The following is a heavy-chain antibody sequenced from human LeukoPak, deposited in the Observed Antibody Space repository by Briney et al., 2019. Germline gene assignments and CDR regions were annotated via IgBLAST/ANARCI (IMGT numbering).Heavy chain of an antibody. Sequence: ASVKVSCXASGYTFTSYYMHWVRQARGQGLEWMGIINPSGGSTSYAQKFQGRVTMTRDTSTSTVYMELSSLRSEDTAVYYCARGSGIFSYYDILTGSGWFDPWGQGTLVTVSS. V-gene: IGHV1-46*03. CDR3: ARGSGIFSYYDILTGSGWFDP. D-gene: IGHD3-9*01. CDR1: GYTFTSYY. J-gene: IGHJ5*02. CDR2: INPSGGST.